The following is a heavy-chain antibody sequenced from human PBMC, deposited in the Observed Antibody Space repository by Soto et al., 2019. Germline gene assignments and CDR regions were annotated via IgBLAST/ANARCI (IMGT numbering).Heavy chain of an antibody. J-gene: IGHJ3*01. V-gene: IGHV4-34*01. D-gene: IGHD6-19*01. Sequence: SETLSLTCAVYGGSFSGYFWNWIRQTPGKGLEWIGKVNHNGRNNYNPTLKSRVTISLDMSKNQISLKLTSVTAADTAVYYCARGGSSDWQVAFDFWGQGTMVTVSS. CDR1: GGSFSGYF. CDR2: VNHNGRN. CDR3: ARGGSSDWQVAFDF.